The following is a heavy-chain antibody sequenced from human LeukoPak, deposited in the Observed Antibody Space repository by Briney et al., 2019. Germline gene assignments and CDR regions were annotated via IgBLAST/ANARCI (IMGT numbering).Heavy chain of an antibody. V-gene: IGHV4-4*07. CDR2: IYSSRGN. Sequence: EPLTLTCTVSVDSLCRYYWSWLRQSTGKGLEWVGHIYSSRGNNYYPFLKSRLTMSVDTSKNQFSLKLSSVTAADTAVYYCARGHYDFWSGDYFDYWGQGTLVTVSS. D-gene: IGHD3-3*01. CDR3: ARGHYDFWSGDYFDY. CDR1: VDSLCRYY. J-gene: IGHJ4*02.